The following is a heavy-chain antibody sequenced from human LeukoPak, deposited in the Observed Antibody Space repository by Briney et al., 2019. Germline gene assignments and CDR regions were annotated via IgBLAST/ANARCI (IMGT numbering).Heavy chain of an antibody. J-gene: IGHJ4*02. Sequence: GGSLRLSCAASGFTFDTYGMHWVRQAPGKGLERVAVISHDGVDKYYADSVKGRFTISRDNSKNTLYLQMNSLRAEDTAVYYCARDSGSVRFLEWFFDYWGQGTLVTVSS. CDR3: ARDSGSVRFLEWFFDY. CDR1: GFTFDTYG. V-gene: IGHV3-30*03. D-gene: IGHD3-3*01. CDR2: ISHDGVDK.